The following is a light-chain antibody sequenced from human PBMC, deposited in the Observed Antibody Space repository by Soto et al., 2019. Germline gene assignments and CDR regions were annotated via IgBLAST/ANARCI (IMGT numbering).Light chain of an antibody. CDR2: DAS. V-gene: IGKV1-33*01. CDR1: QNINNY. J-gene: IGKJ5*01. Sequence: DIPMTQSPSSLSASVVVRFTITCQASQNINNYLNWYQQKPGRAPKPQIYDASNLEAGVPSRFRGSGSGTDFTFTISRLQPEDIATYYCQQYENLPTFGQGTRLEIK. CDR3: QQYENLPT.